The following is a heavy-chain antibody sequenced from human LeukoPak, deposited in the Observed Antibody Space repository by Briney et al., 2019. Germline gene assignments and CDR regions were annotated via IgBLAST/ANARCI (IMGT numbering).Heavy chain of an antibody. Sequence: ASVKVSCKASGYTFTDYYIHWVRQAPGQGLEWMGWINPNSGGTNYAQKFQGRVTVTRDTSISTAYMELSRLRSDDTAVYCCARDQALNIIVGVIVGAFDIWGQGTVVTVSS. CDR1: GYTFTDYY. J-gene: IGHJ3*02. CDR3: ARDQALNIIVGVIVGAFDI. D-gene: IGHD3-16*02. V-gene: IGHV1-2*02. CDR2: INPNSGGT.